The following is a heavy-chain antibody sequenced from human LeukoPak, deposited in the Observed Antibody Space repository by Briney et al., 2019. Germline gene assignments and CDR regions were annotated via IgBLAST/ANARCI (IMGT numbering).Heavy chain of an antibody. J-gene: IGHJ6*03. D-gene: IGHD3-22*01. CDR3: AREAVKDYYFYMDV. V-gene: IGHV3-7*01. CDR1: GFTFSSYW. Sequence: GGSLRLSCAASGFTFSSYWRSWVRQAPGKGLEWVANIKQDGSEKYYVDSVKGRFTISGDNAKNSLYLQMNSLRAEDTAVYYCAREAVKDYYFYMDVWGKGTTVTVSS. CDR2: IKQDGSEK.